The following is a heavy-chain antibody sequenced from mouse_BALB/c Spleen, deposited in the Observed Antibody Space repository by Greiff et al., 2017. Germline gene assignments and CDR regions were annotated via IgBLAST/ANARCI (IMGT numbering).Heavy chain of an antibody. Sequence: VQLQQSGAELVRPGVSVKISCKGSGYTFTDYAMHWVKQSHAKSLEWIGVISTYYGDASYNQKFKGKATMTVDKSSSTAYMELARLTSEDSAIYYCARAAYTPFYYAMDYWGQGTSVTVSS. CDR2: ISTYYGDA. D-gene: IGHD1-2*01. CDR1: GYTFTDYA. V-gene: IGHV1S137*01. CDR3: ARAAYTPFYYAMDY. J-gene: IGHJ4*01.